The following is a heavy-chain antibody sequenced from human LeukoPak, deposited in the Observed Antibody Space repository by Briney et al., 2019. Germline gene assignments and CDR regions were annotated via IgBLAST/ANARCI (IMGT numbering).Heavy chain of an antibody. CDR3: ARAGITMVRGVIIPTDY. CDR2: ISWNSGSI. CDR1: GFTFDDYA. Sequence: GGSLRLSCAASGFTFDDYAMHWVRQAPGKGLEWVSGISWNSGSIGYADSVKGRFTISRDNSKNTLYLQMKSLRAEDTAVYYCARAGITMVRGVIIPTDYWGQGTLVTVSS. V-gene: IGHV3-9*01. J-gene: IGHJ4*02. D-gene: IGHD3-10*01.